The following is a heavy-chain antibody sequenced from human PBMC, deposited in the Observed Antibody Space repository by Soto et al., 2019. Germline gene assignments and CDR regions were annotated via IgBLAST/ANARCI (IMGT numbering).Heavy chain of an antibody. CDR1: VLSFSTSA. CDR3: AKYGSSSWFFDF. D-gene: IGHD6-13*01. CDR2: HTGSGGST. Sequence: GSLRLSCAASVLSFSTSAMSWVRQAPGKGLEWVSVHTGSGGSTYYAVSVKGRFTISRDSSKNTLYLQMNSLGAEDTAIYYCAKYGSSSWFFDFWGQGALVTVSS. J-gene: IGHJ4*02. V-gene: IGHV3-23*01.